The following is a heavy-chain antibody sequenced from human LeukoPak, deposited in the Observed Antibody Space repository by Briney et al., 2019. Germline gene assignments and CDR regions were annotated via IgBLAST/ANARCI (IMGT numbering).Heavy chain of an antibody. J-gene: IGHJ4*02. CDR1: GFTFSSYS. CDR3: ARGSRGSGGSCYRN. V-gene: IGHV3-21*01. D-gene: IGHD2-15*01. CDR2: ISSSSSYI. Sequence: GGSLRLSCAASGFTFSSYSMNWVRQAPGKGLEWVSSISSSSSYIYYADSVKGRFTISRDNAKNSLYLQMNSLRAEDTAVYYCARGSRGSGGSCYRNWGQGTLVTVSS.